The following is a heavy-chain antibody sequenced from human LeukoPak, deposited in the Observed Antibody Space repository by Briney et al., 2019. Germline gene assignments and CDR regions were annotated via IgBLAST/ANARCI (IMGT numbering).Heavy chain of an antibody. CDR2: ISYDGNNK. CDR3: ARGPTTVTTRPFDI. J-gene: IGHJ3*02. CDR1: GFTFSSYG. V-gene: IGHV3-30*03. D-gene: IGHD4-17*01. Sequence: GGSLRLSCAASGFTFSSYGMHWVRQAPGKGLEWVAVISYDGNNKYYADSVKGRFTISRDNSKNTLYLQMDNLRAEDTAVYYCARGPTTVTTRPFDIWGQGTMVTVSS.